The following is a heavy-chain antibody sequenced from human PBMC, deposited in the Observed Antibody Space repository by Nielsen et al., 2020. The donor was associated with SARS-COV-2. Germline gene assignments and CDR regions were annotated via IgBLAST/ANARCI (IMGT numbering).Heavy chain of an antibody. Sequence: GESLKISCAASGFSVSSNYMSWVRQAAGKGLEWVSVIYSDDSASYADSVKGRFTISRDNAKNTVYLQMNSLRAEDTAVYYCARDGVVGSTNTFDVWGQGTVVTVSS. V-gene: IGHV3-66*01. J-gene: IGHJ3*01. CDR1: GFSVSSNY. CDR2: IYSDDSA. CDR3: ARDGVVGSTNTFDV. D-gene: IGHD1-26*01.